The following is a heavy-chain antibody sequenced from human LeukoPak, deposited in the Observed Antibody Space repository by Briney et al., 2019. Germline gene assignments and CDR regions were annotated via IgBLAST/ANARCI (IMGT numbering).Heavy chain of an antibody. D-gene: IGHD3-3*01. V-gene: IGHV4-34*01. CDR1: GGSFSGYY. J-gene: IGHJ5*02. Sequence: PSETLSLTCAVYGGSFSGYYWSWIRQPPGKGLEWIGEINHSGSTNYNPSLKSRVTISVDTSKNQYSLKLRSVTAADTAVYYCAREDSESDFWSGYRGNWFDPWGQGTLVTVSS. CDR2: INHSGST. CDR3: AREDSESDFWSGYRGNWFDP.